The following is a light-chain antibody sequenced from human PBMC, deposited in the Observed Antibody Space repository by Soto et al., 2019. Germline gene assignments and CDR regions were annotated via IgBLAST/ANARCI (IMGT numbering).Light chain of an antibody. CDR1: SSNIGAGYD. CDR3: QFYDSSLSGFVV. CDR2: GNS. J-gene: IGLJ2*01. V-gene: IGLV1-40*01. Sequence: QSVLTQPPSVSGASEQRVTISCTGSSSNIGAGYDVHWYQQLPGTAPKLLIYGNSNRPSGVPVRFSGSKSGTSASLAITGLQAEDEADYYCQFYDSSLSGFVVFGGGTKLTVL.